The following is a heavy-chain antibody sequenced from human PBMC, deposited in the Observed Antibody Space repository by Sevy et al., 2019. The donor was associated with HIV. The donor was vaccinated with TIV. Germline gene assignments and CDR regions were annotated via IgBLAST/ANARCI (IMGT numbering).Heavy chain of an antibody. CDR1: GFTFSSYA. CDR2: ISYDGSNK. Sequence: GGSLRLSCAASGFTFSSYAMHWVRQAPGKGLEWVAVISYDGSNKYYADSVKGRFTISRDNSKNTLYLQMNSLRAEDTAVYYWARGSDYGSGRQGWFDPWGQGTLVTVSS. V-gene: IGHV3-30-3*01. J-gene: IGHJ5*02. D-gene: IGHD3-10*01. CDR3: ARGSDYGSGRQGWFDP.